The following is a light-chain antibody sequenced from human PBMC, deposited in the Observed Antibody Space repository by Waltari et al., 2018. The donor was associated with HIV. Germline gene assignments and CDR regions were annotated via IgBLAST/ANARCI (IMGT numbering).Light chain of an antibody. CDR1: ISNVGAGFE. J-gene: IGLJ2*01. V-gene: IGLV1-40*01. CDR3: QSYDNTLGGVV. CDR2: GNT. Sequence: PPSVSGAPGQNVTIACAGTISNVGAGFEVNWYQQFPGVAPRIVIYGNTNRPSGVTDRFSGSKSDTSASLAITGLRAEDEADYHCQSYDNTLGGVVFGGGTKLTVL.